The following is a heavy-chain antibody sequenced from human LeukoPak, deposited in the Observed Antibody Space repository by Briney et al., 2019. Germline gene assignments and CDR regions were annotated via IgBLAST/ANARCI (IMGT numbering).Heavy chain of an antibody. D-gene: IGHD1-26*01. CDR1: GGSISSYY. Sequence: SETLSLTCTVSGGSISSYYWSWVRQPPGKGLEWIGYVYSSGSTDYNPPLKSRVIISVDTSENQFSLKLSSVTAADTAVYYCATYSGSNGSEYWGQGTLVTVSS. J-gene: IGHJ4*02. V-gene: IGHV4-59*01. CDR2: VYSSGST. CDR3: ATYSGSNGSEY.